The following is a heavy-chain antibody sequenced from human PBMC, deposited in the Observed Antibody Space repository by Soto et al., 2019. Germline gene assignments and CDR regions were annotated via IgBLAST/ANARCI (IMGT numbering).Heavy chain of an antibody. V-gene: IGHV4-31*03. Sequence: QVQLQESGPGLVKPSQTLSLTCTVSGGSISSGGYYWSWIRQHPGKGLEWIGYIYYSGSTYYNPSRKSRVTIAVDRSKIQFSLKLSSVTAADTAVYYCGLRGSSGYYRDSFDIWGQGTMVTVSS. CDR3: GLRGSSGYYRDSFDI. D-gene: IGHD3-22*01. CDR2: IYYSGST. CDR1: GGSISSGGYY. J-gene: IGHJ3*02.